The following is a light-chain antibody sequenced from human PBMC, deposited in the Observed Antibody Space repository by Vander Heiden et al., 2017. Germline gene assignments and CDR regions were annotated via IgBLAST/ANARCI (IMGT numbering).Light chain of an antibody. J-gene: IGKJ4*01. CDR1: QTINSW. V-gene: IGKV1-5*03. CDR3: QQDESYPLT. Sequence: DIQMTQSPSTLSASVGDRVTITCRASQTINSWLAWYQQKPGKAPNFLIHKASSLESGVPSRFSGSGSGTEFTLTISSLQPDDFATYYCQQDESYPLTFGGGTKVEIK. CDR2: KAS.